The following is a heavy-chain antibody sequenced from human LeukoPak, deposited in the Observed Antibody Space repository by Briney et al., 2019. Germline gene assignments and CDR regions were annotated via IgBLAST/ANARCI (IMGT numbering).Heavy chain of an antibody. CDR3: ARSSITIFGVAPPQP. V-gene: IGHV3-11*01. D-gene: IGHD3-3*01. Sequence: GGSLRLSCAASGFTFCDYYMSWIRQAPGKGLEWVSYISSSGSTIYYADSVKGRFTISRDNAKNSLYLQINSLRADDTAVYYCARSSITIFGVAPPQPWGQGTLVTVSS. CDR1: GFTFCDYY. CDR2: ISSSGSTI. J-gene: IGHJ5*02.